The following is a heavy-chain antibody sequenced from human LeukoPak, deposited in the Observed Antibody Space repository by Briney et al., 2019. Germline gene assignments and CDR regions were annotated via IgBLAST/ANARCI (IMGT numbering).Heavy chain of an antibody. V-gene: IGHV3-21*06. J-gene: IGHJ6*03. CDR3: ARDPYSGSYGPYYYYYMDV. D-gene: IGHD1-26*01. CDR1: GFTFSSYN. Sequence: GGSLRLSCAASGFTFSSYNMNWVRQAPGKGAEWVSSITSSSSYIYYADSVKGRFTISRDNAKNSLYLQMDSLRVEDTAVYYCARDPYSGSYGPYYYYYMDVWGEGTTVTISS. CDR2: ITSSSSYI.